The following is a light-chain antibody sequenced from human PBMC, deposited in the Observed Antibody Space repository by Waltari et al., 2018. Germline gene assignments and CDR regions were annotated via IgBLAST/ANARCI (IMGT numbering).Light chain of an antibody. CDR3: SSHTSTVPHV. J-gene: IGLJ1*01. V-gene: IGLV2-14*01. CDR2: EVS. CDR1: SNDVGGYGY. Sequence: QSALTQPAFVSGSPGQSITISCTGTSNDVGGYGYVSWYQQYPGKAPQLVIYEVSYGAAGSSTRFSGSKSGNAASLTISGLQAEDEADYYCSSHTSTVPHVFGTGTRVTVV.